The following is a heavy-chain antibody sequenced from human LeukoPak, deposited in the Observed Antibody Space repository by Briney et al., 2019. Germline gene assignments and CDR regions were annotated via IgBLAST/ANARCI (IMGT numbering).Heavy chain of an antibody. D-gene: IGHD3-9*01. J-gene: IGHJ4*02. CDR1: GGSISSHY. V-gene: IGHV4-59*11. CDR3: ARVSYDILTGYYPIGPFDY. CDR2: IYYSGST. Sequence: SETLSLTCTVSGGSISSHYWSWIRQPPGKGLEWIGYIYYSGSTNYNPSLKSRVTISVDTSKNQFSLKLSSVTAADTAVYYCARVSYDILTGYYPIGPFDYWGQGTLVTVSS.